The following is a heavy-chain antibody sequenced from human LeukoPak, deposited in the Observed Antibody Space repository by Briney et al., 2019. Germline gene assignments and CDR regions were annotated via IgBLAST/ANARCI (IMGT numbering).Heavy chain of an antibody. V-gene: IGHV3-23*01. CDR2: ISGSGGST. D-gene: IGHD3-3*01. Sequence: GGSLRLSCAASGFTFSSYGMSWVRQAPGKGLEWVSAISGSGGSTYYADSVKGRFTISRDNSKNTLYLQMNSLRAEDTAVYYCAKGSSSTLFGNYYYMDVWGKGTTVTISS. J-gene: IGHJ6*03. CDR1: GFTFSSYG. CDR3: AKGSSSTLFGNYYYMDV.